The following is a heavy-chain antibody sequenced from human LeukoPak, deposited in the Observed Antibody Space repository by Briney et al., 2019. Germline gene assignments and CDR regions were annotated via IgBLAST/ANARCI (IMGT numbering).Heavy chain of an antibody. D-gene: IGHD3-10*01. CDR2: IYYSGST. V-gene: IGHV4-59*01. Sequence: SETLSLTCTVSGGSISSYYWSWIRQPPGEGLEWIGYIYYSGSTNYNPSLKSRVTISVDTSKNQFSLKLSSVTAADTAVYYCARDRGDYLDYYYGMDVWGKGTTVTVSS. CDR1: GGSISSYY. J-gene: IGHJ6*04. CDR3: ARDRGDYLDYYYGMDV.